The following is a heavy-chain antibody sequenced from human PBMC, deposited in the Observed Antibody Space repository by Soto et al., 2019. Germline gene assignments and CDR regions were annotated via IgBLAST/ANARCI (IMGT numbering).Heavy chain of an antibody. CDR1: GFTFTSSA. V-gene: IGHV1-58*02. CDR3: AAGLGELSLYRPQPPDY. D-gene: IGHD3-16*02. CDR2: IVVGSGNT. Sequence: ASVKVSCKASGFTFTSSAMQWVRQARGQRLEWIGWIVVGSGNTNYAQKFQERVTITRDMSTSTAYMELSSLRSEDTAVYYCAAGLGELSLYRPQPPDYWGQGTLVTVSS. J-gene: IGHJ4*02.